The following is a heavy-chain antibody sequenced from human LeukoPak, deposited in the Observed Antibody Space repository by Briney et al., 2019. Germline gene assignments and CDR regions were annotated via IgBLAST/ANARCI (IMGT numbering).Heavy chain of an antibody. CDR2: IIPIFGTA. J-gene: IGHJ4*02. CDR1: GSTFSSYA. CDR3: ASCLGVGAPCDY. V-gene: IGHV1-69*06. D-gene: IGHD1-26*01. Sequence: SVKVSCKASGSTFSSYAISWLRQAPGQGLEWMGGIIPIFGTANYAQKFQGRVTITADKSTSTAYMELSSLRSEDTAVYYCASCLGVGAPCDYWGQGTLVTVSS.